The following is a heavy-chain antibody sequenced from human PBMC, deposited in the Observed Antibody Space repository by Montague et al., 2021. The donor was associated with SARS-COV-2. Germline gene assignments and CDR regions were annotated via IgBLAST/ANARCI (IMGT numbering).Heavy chain of an antibody. CDR3: ARVRYYGSGTSLGMDV. D-gene: IGHD3-10*01. Sequence: SETLSLTCAVYGRSVSGYYGGWSRQPRGNWREWSEEINHSGSTNYNSSLKSRVTISIDTSKNQFSLKLSSVTAADTAVYYCARVRYYGSGTSLGMDVWGQGTTVTVSS. CDR1: GRSVSGYY. J-gene: IGHJ6*02. CDR2: INHSGST. V-gene: IGHV4-34*01.